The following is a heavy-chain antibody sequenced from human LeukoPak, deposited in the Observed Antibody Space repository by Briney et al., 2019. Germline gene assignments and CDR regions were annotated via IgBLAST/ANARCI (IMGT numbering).Heavy chain of an antibody. CDR1: RYRFTSYW. CDR3: ATGYGSGRGAFDI. CDR2: IYPGDSDT. Sequence: GESLKISCVGSRYRFTSYWIGWVRQMPGQGLEYMGIIYPGDSDTRYSPSFQGQVTISADKSISTAYLQWSSLQASDTAMYYCATGYGSGRGAFDIWGQGTMVTVSS. J-gene: IGHJ3*02. V-gene: IGHV5-51*01. D-gene: IGHD6-19*01.